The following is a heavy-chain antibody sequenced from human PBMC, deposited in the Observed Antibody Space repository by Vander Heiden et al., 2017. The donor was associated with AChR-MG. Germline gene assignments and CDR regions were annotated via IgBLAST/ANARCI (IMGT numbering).Heavy chain of an antibody. Sequence: QVQLVQSGAEVKKPGASVKVSCKTSGYTFTTYSMHWVRQAPGQGLEWMGFINPSGSRKIYTQRFQGRVTMTRDTSTGTFYMELSSLRSEDTAVYYCARHRILYNGGGGVDYWGQGTLVTVSS. V-gene: IGHV1-46*01. D-gene: IGHD2-8*01. J-gene: IGHJ4*02. CDR2: INPSGSRK. CDR1: GYTFTTYS. CDR3: ARHRILYNGGGGVDY.